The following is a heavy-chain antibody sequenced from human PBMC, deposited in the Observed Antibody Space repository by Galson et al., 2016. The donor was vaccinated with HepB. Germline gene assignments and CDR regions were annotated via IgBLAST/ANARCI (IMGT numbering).Heavy chain of an antibody. CDR2: FDPKAEET. J-gene: IGHJ5*02. D-gene: IGHD2-21*01. Sequence: SVKVSCKVSGYSVTDFSMHWVRQAPGKGLEWMGGFDPKAEETIFAQKFQGRVTVTEDTSTDTAYMELTSLRSEDTALYYCVKESGDSTFRWLDAWGQGILVTVSS. V-gene: IGHV1-24*01. CDR1: GYSVTDFS. CDR3: VKESGDSTFRWLDA.